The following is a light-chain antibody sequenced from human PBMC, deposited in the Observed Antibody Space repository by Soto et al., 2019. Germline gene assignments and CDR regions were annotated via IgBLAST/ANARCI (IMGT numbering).Light chain of an antibody. V-gene: IGKV3-20*01. Sequence: EIVLTQSPGALSSSPGDTITLSCRASQSVSSNYLAWYQQKPGQAPRLLVYGASSRATGIPDRFSGSGSGTDFTLNIIGLEPEDVAVYYWQQDAAPLWTFGQGTRWIA. CDR3: QQDAAPLWT. J-gene: IGKJ1*01. CDR1: QSVSSNY. CDR2: GAS.